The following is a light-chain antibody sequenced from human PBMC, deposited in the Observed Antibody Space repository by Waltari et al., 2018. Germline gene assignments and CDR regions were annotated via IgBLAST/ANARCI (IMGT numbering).Light chain of an antibody. CDR3: AAWDNSLSGVL. V-gene: IGLV1-47*01. Sequence: QSVLTQSPSASGTPWQRVTISCSGSSSNIESNHVFWYQQIPGTAPKLLIFRDNMRPSGVPDRFSASKPGTSASLAISGLRSEDEADYYCAAWDNSLSGVLFGGGTKLTVL. CDR2: RDN. CDR1: SSNIESNH. J-gene: IGLJ2*01.